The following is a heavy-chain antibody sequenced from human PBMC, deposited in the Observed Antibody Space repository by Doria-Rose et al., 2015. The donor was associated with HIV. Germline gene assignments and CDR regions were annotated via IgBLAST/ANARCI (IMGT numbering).Heavy chain of an antibody. CDR2: IFSDDER. J-gene: IGHJ4*02. V-gene: IGHV2-26*01. D-gene: IGHD6-13*01. CDR1: GVSLSSPGMG. CDR3: ARIKSSRWYHKYYFDF. Sequence: QITLKESGPVLVKPTETLTLTCTVSGVSLSSPGMGVSWIRQPPGKALEWLAHIFSDDERSYKTSLKSRHTICRGTSKSQVVLTMTDMDPVDTATYYCARIKSSRWYHKYYFDFWGQGTLVIVSA.